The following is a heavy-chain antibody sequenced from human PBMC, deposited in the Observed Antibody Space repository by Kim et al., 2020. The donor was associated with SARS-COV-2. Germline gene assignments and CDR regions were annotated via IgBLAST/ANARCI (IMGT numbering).Heavy chain of an antibody. CDR1: GFTLSDYY. V-gene: IGHV3-11*06. J-gene: IGHJ6*02. CDR2: ISSTSRYT. CDR3: AKIVVVPSDNYGMDV. D-gene: IGHD2-2*01. Sequence: LSLTCAASGFTLSDYYMSWIRQAPGKGLEWVSYISSTSRYTNYADSVKGRFTISRDNAKNSLYLQMNSLRAEDTAVYFCAKIVVVPSDNYGMDVWGQGTKVTVSS.